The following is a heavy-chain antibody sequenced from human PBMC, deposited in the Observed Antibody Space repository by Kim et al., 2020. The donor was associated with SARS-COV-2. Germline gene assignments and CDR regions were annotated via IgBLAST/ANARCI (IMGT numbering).Heavy chain of an antibody. V-gene: IGHV4-59*11. J-gene: IGHJ5*02. CDR1: VGSIGSHY. D-gene: IGHD5-12*01. CDR2: IYYTGST. Sequence: SETLSLTCTVSVGSIGSHYWSWIRQPPGKGLEWIGYIYYTGSTNYNPSLKSRGTISIDTSKNQFSLKLSSVTAAETAVSYCARVVRRWRQLTPYWFDPWGQGPLVTVSS. CDR3: ARVVRRWRQLTPYWFDP.